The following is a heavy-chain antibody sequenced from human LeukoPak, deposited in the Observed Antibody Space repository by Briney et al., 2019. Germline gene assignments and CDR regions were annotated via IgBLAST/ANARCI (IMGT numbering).Heavy chain of an antibody. D-gene: IGHD3-22*01. Sequence: ASVKVSCKASGYTFTGYYMHWVRQAPGQGLEWMGWISAYNGNTNYAQKLQGRVTMTTDTSTSTAYMELRSLRSDDTAVYYCARDSSGYYNFDYWGQGTLVTVSS. V-gene: IGHV1-18*04. CDR3: ARDSSGYYNFDY. CDR1: GYTFTGYY. J-gene: IGHJ4*02. CDR2: ISAYNGNT.